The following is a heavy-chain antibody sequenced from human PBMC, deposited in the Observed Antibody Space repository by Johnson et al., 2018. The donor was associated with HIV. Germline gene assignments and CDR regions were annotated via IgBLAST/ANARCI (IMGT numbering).Heavy chain of an antibody. D-gene: IGHD3-9*01. CDR3: ARGGSPDYDILTGYYRPNYAFDI. Sequence: VQLVESGGGLVQPGRSLRLSCAASGFTFSSYDMHWVRQATGKGLEWVSAIGTAGDTYYPGSVKGRCTIPSENAKNSLYLQMISLGAGDTAVYYRARGGSPDYDILTGYYRPNYAFDIWGQGTMVTVSS. V-gene: IGHV3-13*01. CDR1: GFTFSSYD. J-gene: IGHJ3*02. CDR2: IGTAGDT.